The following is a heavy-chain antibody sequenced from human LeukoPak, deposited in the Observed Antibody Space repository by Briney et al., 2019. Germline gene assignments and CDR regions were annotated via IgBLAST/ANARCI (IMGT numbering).Heavy chain of an antibody. J-gene: IGHJ4*02. CDR2: ISPSGST. CDR3: ARVSYQEGVDY. Sequence: SQTLSLTCTDSGGSINGGNYYWTSLRQPAGKGLEWIGRISPSGSTNHNPSLTSRVTISVDTSKNQFSLKLNFVTAADTAVYYCARVSYQEGVDYWGQGTLVTVSS. CDR1: GGSINGGNYY. D-gene: IGHD2-2*01. V-gene: IGHV4-61*02.